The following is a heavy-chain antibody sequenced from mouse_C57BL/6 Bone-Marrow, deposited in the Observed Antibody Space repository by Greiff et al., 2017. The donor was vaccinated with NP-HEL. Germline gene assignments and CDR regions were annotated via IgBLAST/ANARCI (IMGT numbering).Heavy chain of an antibody. CDR1: GYTFTSYG. J-gene: IGHJ2*01. V-gene: IGHV1-58*01. D-gene: IGHD3-3*01. Sequence: VQLQQSGAELVRPGSSVKMSCKTSGYTFTSYGINWVKQRPGQGLEWIGYIYLGNGYTEYNEKFKGKATLTSDTSSSTAYMQLSSLTSEDSAIYFCARSGTGPYFDCWGQGTTLTVSS. CDR3: ARSGTGPYFDC. CDR2: IYLGNGYT.